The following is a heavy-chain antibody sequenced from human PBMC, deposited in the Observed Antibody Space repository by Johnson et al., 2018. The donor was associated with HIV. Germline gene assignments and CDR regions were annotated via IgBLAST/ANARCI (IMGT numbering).Heavy chain of an antibody. D-gene: IGHD2-2*02. CDR3: ARYTLPLTPPLDAFDL. CDR1: GFTVSSNY. Sequence: EVQLVESGGGLIQPGGSLRLSCAASGFTVSSNYMNWVRQAPGKGLEWVSVIYSGGSTFYADSVKGRFTISRDSSQNTLYLQMNNRRAEDTAVIYCARYTLPLTPPLDAFDLWGQGTMVTVSS. CDR2: IYSGGST. V-gene: IGHV3-53*01. J-gene: IGHJ3*01.